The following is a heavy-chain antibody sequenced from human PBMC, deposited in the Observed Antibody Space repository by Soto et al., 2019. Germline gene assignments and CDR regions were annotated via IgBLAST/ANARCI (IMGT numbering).Heavy chain of an antibody. D-gene: IGHD4-4*01. CDR3: VKDQRGSNYGYFQY. Sequence: QVQLVESGGGVVQPGRSPRLSCAASGFTFSNYGMHWVRQAPGKGLEWVTLISSDGNKKYYGDSVKGRFTISRDNSQSTLSLHMDSLRPEDTAVYYCVKDQRGSNYGYFQYWGQGALVTVSS. CDR2: ISSDGNKK. J-gene: IGHJ1*01. V-gene: IGHV3-30*18. CDR1: GFTFSNYG.